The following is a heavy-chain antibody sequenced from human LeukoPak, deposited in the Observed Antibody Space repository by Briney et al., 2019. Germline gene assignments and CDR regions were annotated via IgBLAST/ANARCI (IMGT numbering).Heavy chain of an antibody. V-gene: IGHV1-2*06. CDR2: INPNSGGT. J-gene: IGHJ6*03. Sequence: ASVKVSCKASGYTFTGYYMHWVRQAPGQGLEWMGRINPNSGGTNYAQKFQGRVTMTRDTSISTAYMDLSRLRSDDTAVYYCARERGSSWRYYYMDVWGKGTTVTVSS. CDR3: ARERGSSWRYYYMDV. CDR1: GYTFTGYY. D-gene: IGHD6-13*01.